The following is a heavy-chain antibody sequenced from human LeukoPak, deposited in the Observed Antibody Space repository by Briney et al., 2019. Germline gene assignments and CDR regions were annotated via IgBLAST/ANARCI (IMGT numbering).Heavy chain of an antibody. V-gene: IGHV1-8*01. J-gene: IGHJ5*02. CDR2: MTPNSGNT. CDR3: ARRRRSGDNWFDP. Sequence: ASVKVSCKASGYTFTSYEINWVRQATGQGLEWRGWMTPNSGNTGYAQKFQGRVTMTRNTSISTAYMELSSLRSEDTAVYYCARRRRSGDNWFDPWGQGTLVTVSS. CDR1: GYTFTSYE. D-gene: IGHD2-15*01.